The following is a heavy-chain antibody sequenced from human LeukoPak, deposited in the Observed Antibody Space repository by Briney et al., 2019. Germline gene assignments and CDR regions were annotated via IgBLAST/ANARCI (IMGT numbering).Heavy chain of an antibody. CDR1: GGSVSSSSYY. Sequence: PSETLSLTCTVSGGSVSSSSYYWGWIRQPPGKGLEWIGSIYYSRSTYYNPSLKSRVTISVDTSKNQVSLKLSSVTAADTAVYYCARDRHLRSNFDYWGQGTLVTVSS. J-gene: IGHJ4*02. CDR3: ARDRHLRSNFDY. V-gene: IGHV4-39*07. D-gene: IGHD3-3*02. CDR2: IYYSRST.